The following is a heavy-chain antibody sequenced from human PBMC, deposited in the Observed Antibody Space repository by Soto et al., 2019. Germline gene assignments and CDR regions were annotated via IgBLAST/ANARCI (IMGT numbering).Heavy chain of an antibody. CDR1: GFTLRSHR. CDR3: ARSDLYGDCVPWFDP. Sequence: GSLRLSFSAPGFTLRSHRMPLVRQTPRKVLVWVSRINSDGSSTSYADSVKGRFTISRDNAKNTLYLQMNSLRAEDTAVYYCARSDLYGDCVPWFDPWGQGTLVTVSS. V-gene: IGHV3-74*01. J-gene: IGHJ5*02. CDR2: INSDGSST. D-gene: IGHD4-17*01.